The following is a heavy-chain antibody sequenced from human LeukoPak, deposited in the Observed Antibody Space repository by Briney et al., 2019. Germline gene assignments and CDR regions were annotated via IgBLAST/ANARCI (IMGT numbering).Heavy chain of an antibody. D-gene: IGHD5-24*01. CDR3: AREPRDGYNKDIFGRGYFDY. V-gene: IGHV3-21*01. CDR1: GFTFSSYS. CDR2: ISSSSGYI. Sequence: PGGSLRLSCAASGFTFSSYSMNWVRQAPGKGLEWVSSISSSSGYIYYADSVKGRFTIPRDNAKNSLYLQMNSLRAEDTAVYYCAREPRDGYNKDIFGRGYFDYWGQGTLVTVSS. J-gene: IGHJ4*02.